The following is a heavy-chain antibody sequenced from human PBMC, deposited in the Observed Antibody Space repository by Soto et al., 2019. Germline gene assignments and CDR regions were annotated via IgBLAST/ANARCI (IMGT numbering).Heavy chain of an antibody. J-gene: IGHJ4*02. D-gene: IGHD6-19*01. V-gene: IGHV4-59*11. CDR1: GGSISGHY. Sequence: QVQLQESAPGLVKPSDTLSLTCTVSGGSISGHYWIWIRQPPGEGMEWIGYIFYSGSTTYNNKPSLKSRVTMTVDTSKNQYSLRRSSVTAADTAVYYCARVGSSGWSPDYWGQGTLVTVSS. CDR2: IFYSGST. CDR3: ARVGSSGWSPDY.